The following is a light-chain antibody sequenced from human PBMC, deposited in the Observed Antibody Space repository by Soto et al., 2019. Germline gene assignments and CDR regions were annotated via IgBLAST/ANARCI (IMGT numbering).Light chain of an antibody. CDR1: SSDIGSYNR. V-gene: IGLV2-18*02. Sequence: QSALTQPPSVSGSPGQSVTISCSGTSSDIGSYNRVSWYQQPPGTAPKLIIYEVTNRPSGVPDRFSGSRSGNTASLTISRLQAEDEADYYCSSYTSSSLYVFGTGTKVTVL. CDR3: SSYTSSSLYV. J-gene: IGLJ1*01. CDR2: EVT.